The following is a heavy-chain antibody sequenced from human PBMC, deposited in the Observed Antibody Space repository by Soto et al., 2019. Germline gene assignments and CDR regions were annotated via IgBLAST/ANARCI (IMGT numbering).Heavy chain of an antibody. V-gene: IGHV3-20*04. Sequence: PGGSLRLSCAASGFTFDDYGMSWVRQVLGKGLEWVSTISWNGATSTYRDSVKGRFTISRDNDKNSLYLEMNSLRDEDTAFYYCARERRSTSWSHWFDPWGQGTLVTVSS. D-gene: IGHD6-13*01. CDR1: GFTFDDYG. J-gene: IGHJ5*02. CDR3: ARERRSTSWSHWFDP. CDR2: ISWNGATS.